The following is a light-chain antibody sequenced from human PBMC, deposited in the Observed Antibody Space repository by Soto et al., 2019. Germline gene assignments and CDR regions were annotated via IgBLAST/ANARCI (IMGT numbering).Light chain of an antibody. V-gene: IGKV3-15*01. CDR2: GAS. J-gene: IGKJ1*01. CDR1: QSVSSN. CDR3: QQYSNWPGT. Sequence: EIVMTQSPGTLSVSPGERATLSCRASQSVSSNLAWYQQKPGQAPSLLIYGASTRATGIPARFSGTGSGTEFTLTISSLQSENFAFYYCQQYSNWPGTFGQGTKV.